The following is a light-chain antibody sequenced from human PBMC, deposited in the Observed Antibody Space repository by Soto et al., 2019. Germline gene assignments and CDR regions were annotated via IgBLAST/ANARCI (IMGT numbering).Light chain of an antibody. CDR2: EVS. CDR3: CLYAGSTTFVL. V-gene: IGLV2-23*02. J-gene: IGLJ2*01. CDR1: SSDVGTYNL. Sequence: QSALTQPASVSGSPGQSITISCTGASSDVGTYNLVSWYRQYPGKAPQLLIYEVSKLASGVSNRFSGSKSGNTASLTISGLQAEDEAEYFCCLYAGSTTFVLFGGGTKLTVL.